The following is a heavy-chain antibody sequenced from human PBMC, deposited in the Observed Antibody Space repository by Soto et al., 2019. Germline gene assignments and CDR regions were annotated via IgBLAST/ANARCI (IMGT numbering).Heavy chain of an antibody. J-gene: IGHJ4*02. CDR1: GGSISSSSYY. Sequence: SETLSLTCTVSGGSISSSSYYWGWIRQPPGKGLEWIGSIYYSGSTYYNPSLKSRVTISVDTSKNQFPLKLSSVTAADTAVYYCARQLLYSGSYYEYWGQGTLVTVSS. D-gene: IGHD1-26*01. CDR2: IYYSGST. V-gene: IGHV4-39*01. CDR3: ARQLLYSGSYYEY.